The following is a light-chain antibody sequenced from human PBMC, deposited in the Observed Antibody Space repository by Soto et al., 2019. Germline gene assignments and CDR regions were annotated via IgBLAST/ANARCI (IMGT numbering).Light chain of an antibody. J-gene: IGKJ4*01. CDR2: GAS. CDR3: QQTNTFLPLT. CDR1: QGISNW. Sequence: DMQLTQSPSSVSASVGDRVTITCRASQGISNWLAWYQQKPGKAPKLLIYGASILQSGVPSRFSGGGSGTHFTLIISSLQPEDFATYYCQQTNTFLPLTFGGGTKVEIK. V-gene: IGKV1-12*01.